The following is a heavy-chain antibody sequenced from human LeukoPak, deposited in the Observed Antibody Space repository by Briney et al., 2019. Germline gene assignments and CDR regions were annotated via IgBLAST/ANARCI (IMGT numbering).Heavy chain of an antibody. V-gene: IGHV3-7*01. D-gene: IGHD3-10*01. CDR2: IVQDGSEM. CDR1: EFTFSGTW. CDR3: AREYMGSYDI. Sequence: GGSLRLSCAASEFTFSGTWMSWVRQAPGKGPEWVANIVQDGSEMYYVDSVKGRFTVSRDNAKNSMYVQMNSLRVEDTAVYYCAREYMGSYDIWGQGTMVTVSS. J-gene: IGHJ3*02.